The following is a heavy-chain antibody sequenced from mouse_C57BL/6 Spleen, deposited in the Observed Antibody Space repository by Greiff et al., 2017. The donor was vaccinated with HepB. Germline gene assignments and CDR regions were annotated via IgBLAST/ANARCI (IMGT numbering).Heavy chain of an antibody. CDR2: ISSGSSTI. J-gene: IGHJ2*01. CDR3: ARDPNWYYFDY. Sequence: EVKLQESGGGLVKPGGSLKLSCAASGFTFSDYGMHWVRQAPEKGLEWVAYISSGSSTIYYADTVKGRFTISRDNAKNTLFLQMTSLRSEDTAMYYCARDPNWYYFDYWGQGTTLTVSS. CDR1: GFTFSDYG. D-gene: IGHD4-1*01. V-gene: IGHV5-17*01.